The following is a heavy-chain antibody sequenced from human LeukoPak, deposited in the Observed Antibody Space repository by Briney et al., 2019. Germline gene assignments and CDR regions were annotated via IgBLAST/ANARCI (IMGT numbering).Heavy chain of an antibody. CDR3: ARPLGQGNEYGMDV. CDR1: GGSIGISTYY. D-gene: IGHD1-1*01. CDR2: INHSGST. J-gene: IGHJ6*02. Sequence: PSETLSLTCTVSGGSIGISTYYWSWIRQSPGKGLEWIGEINHSGSTNYNPSLKSRVTISVDTSKNQFSLKLTSVTAADTAVYYCARPLGQGNEYGMDVWGQGTTVTVSS. V-gene: IGHV4-39*07.